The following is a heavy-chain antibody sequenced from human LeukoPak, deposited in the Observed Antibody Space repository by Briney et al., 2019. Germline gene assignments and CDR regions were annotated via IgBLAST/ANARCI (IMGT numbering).Heavy chain of an antibody. CDR3: AADPYYYDSSGYR. V-gene: IGHV1-58*02. D-gene: IGHD3-22*01. CDR1: GFTFTSSA. Sequence: ASLKVSCKASGFTFTSSAMQWVRQARGQRLEWIGWIVDGSGNTNYAQKFQERVTITRDMSTSTAYMELSSLRSEDTAVYYCAADPYYYDSSGYRWGQGTLVTVSS. J-gene: IGHJ4*02. CDR2: IVDGSGNT.